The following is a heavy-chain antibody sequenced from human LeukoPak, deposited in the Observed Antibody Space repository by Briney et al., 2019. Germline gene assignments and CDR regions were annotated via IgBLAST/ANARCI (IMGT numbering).Heavy chain of an antibody. Sequence: SETLSLTCTVSGASFSSYYWSWIRQPPGKGPEWIGYFSYSGSTNYNPSLKSRVTISVDTSKNQFSLNLSSVTAADPAVYYCARGPLDSGYTYFDYWGQGTLVSVAS. V-gene: IGHV4-59*12. CDR2: FSYSGST. CDR3: ARGPLDSGYTYFDY. CDR1: GASFSSYY. D-gene: IGHD5-12*01. J-gene: IGHJ4*02.